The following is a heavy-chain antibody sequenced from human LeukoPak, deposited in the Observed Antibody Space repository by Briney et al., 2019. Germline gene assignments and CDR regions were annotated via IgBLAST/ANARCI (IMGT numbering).Heavy chain of an antibody. V-gene: IGHV5-51*01. Sequence: GESLKISCKGSGYSFTSYWIGWVRQMPGKGLGWMGIIYPGDSDTRYSPSFQGQVTISADKSISTAYLQWSSLKASDTAMYYCARDSSGYYSAFDIWGQGTMVTVSS. D-gene: IGHD3-22*01. CDR3: ARDSSGYYSAFDI. CDR1: GYSFTSYW. CDR2: IYPGDSDT. J-gene: IGHJ3*02.